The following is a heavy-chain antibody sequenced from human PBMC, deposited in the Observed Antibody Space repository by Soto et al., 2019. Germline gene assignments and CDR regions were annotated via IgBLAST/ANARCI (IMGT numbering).Heavy chain of an antibody. CDR2: TRNKVYSYTT. J-gene: IGHJ4*02. D-gene: IGHD3-16*01. V-gene: IGHV3-72*01. Sequence: EVQLVESGGGLVQPGGSLRLSCAASGFSVSDQYIDWVRQAPGKGLEWIGRTRNKVYSYTTEYAASVKGRFTISRDDSQNSLFLQMDSLKTEDTAVYFCASSWGVHRYFDYWGQGTLVTVSS. CDR1: GFSVSDQY. CDR3: ASSWGVHRYFDY.